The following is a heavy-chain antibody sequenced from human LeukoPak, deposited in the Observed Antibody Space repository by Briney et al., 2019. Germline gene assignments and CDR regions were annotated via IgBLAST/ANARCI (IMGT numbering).Heavy chain of an antibody. CDR3: AKDLRTMLEGYFDY. CDR1: GFTFSSYA. CDR2: ISGSGGST. V-gene: IGHV3-23*01. J-gene: IGHJ4*02. D-gene: IGHD3-16*01. Sequence: GGPLRLSCAASGFTFSSYAMSWVRQAPGKGLEGVSAISGSGGSTYYADSVKGRFTISRDNSRNTLYLQMNSLRAEDTAVYYCAKDLRTMLEGYFDYWGQGTLVTVSS.